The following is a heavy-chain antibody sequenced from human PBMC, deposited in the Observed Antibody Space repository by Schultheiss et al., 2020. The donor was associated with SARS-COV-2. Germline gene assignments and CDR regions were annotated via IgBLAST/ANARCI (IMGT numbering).Heavy chain of an antibody. J-gene: IGHJ4*02. CDR2: INHSGST. Sequence: SQTLSLTCAVYGGSFSGYSWSWIRQPPGKGLELIGEINHSGSTNYKPSLKSRVTISVDTSKNQFSLKLSSVTAADTAVYYCARVLLTPGGRYFDYWGQGTLVTVSS. D-gene: IGHD2-15*01. V-gene: IGHV4-34*01. CDR3: ARVLLTPGGRYFDY. CDR1: GGSFSGYS.